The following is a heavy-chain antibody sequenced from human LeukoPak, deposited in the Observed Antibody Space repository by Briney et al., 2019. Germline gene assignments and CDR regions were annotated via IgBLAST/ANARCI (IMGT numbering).Heavy chain of an antibody. J-gene: IGHJ4*02. Sequence: ASVTVSCTASGYTFTSYAMHWVRQAPGQRLEWMGWINAGNGNTKYSQKFQGRVTITRDTSASTAYMELSSLRSEDTAVYYCARENPYYDFWSGFPGGCFDYWGQGTLVTVSS. CDR1: GYTFTSYA. V-gene: IGHV1-3*01. CDR3: ARENPYYDFWSGFPGGCFDY. CDR2: INAGNGNT. D-gene: IGHD3-3*01.